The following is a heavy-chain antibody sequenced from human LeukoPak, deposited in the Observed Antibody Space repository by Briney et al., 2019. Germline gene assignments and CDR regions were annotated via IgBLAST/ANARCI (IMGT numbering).Heavy chain of an antibody. D-gene: IGHD2-2*02. CDR2: IIPVFGTT. CDR1: GGTFSSYA. J-gene: IGHJ6*03. V-gene: IGHV1-69*05. CDR3: ARGPRGVATAIRGFFYYYFYMDV. Sequence: ASVKVSCKGSGGTFSSYAFTWVRQAPGQGLEWMGGIIPVFGTTNYAQKFQGRVTISTDESTGTTPMELSSLRSEDTAVYYCARGPRGVATAIRGFFYYYFYMDVWGKGTTVTVSS.